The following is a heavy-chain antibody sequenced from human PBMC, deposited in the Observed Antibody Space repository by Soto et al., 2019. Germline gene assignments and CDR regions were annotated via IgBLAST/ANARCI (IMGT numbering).Heavy chain of an antibody. CDR3: ARYVAAFDV. Sequence: QVQLQESGPGLVMPSETLSLACSVSGVSISSYCWSWIRQPPGKGLEWIGFICQSGDTNYNPSLKSRVTISVDTSKTQVSLKVSSVNAADTAGYYCARYVAAFDVWGQGTMVTVSS. V-gene: IGHV4-59*01. CDR2: ICQSGDT. J-gene: IGHJ3*01. D-gene: IGHD3-16*01. CDR1: GVSISSYC.